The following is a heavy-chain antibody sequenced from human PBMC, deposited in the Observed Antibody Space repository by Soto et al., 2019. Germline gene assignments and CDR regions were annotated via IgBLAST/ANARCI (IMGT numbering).Heavy chain of an antibody. D-gene: IGHD6-19*01. CDR3: AKDSSGWYVDYGMXV. J-gene: IGHJ6*02. V-gene: IGHV3-30*18. CDR1: GFTFSRYG. Sequence: GGSLRLSCAASGFTFSRYGMHWVRQAPGKGLEWVAVISYDGSNKYYADSVKGRFTISRDNSKNTLYLQMNSLRAEDTAVYYCAKDSSGWYVDYGMXVWGQGTTVXVSS. CDR2: ISYDGSNK.